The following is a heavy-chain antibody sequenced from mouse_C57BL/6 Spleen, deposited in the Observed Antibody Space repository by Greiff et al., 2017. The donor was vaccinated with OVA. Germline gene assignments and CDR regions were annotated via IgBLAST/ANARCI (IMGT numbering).Heavy chain of an antibody. Sequence: VQLKQSGGGLVKPGGSLKLSCAASGFTFSSYAMSWVRQTPEKRLEWVATIIDGGSYTYYPDNVKGRFTISRDNAKNNLYLQMSHLKSEDTAMYYCARGYGSLYAMDYWGQGTSVTVSS. J-gene: IGHJ4*01. CDR1: GFTFSSYA. D-gene: IGHD1-1*01. CDR2: IIDGGSYT. V-gene: IGHV5-4*01. CDR3: ARGYGSLYAMDY.